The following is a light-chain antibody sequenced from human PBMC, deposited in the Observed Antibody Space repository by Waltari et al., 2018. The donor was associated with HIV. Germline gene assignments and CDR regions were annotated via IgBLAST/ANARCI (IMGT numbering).Light chain of an antibody. CDR2: EVN. CDR3: ISFTTTNSPHVL. V-gene: IGLV2-14*01. CDR1: SSDVGGYKY. J-gene: IGLJ2*01. Sequence: QSALTQPASVSGSPGQSITISCTGTSSDVGGYKYVSWYQQHPGKAPKLMIYEVNKRPSGSSDRFSGSKSANTASLTISGLQADDEADYYCISFTTTNSPHVLFGGGTKLTV.